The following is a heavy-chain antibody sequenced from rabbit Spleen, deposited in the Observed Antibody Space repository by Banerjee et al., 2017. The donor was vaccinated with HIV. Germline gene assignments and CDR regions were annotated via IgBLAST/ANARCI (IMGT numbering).Heavy chain of an antibody. Sequence: QSLEESGGDLVKPGASLTLTCTASGFSFSSGYYMCWVRQAPGKGLEWIGCLYTGNGKTYYATWAKGRFTISKTSSTTVTLQMTRLTAADTATYFCARDSGTSFSSYGMDLWGPGTLVTVS. CDR3: ARDSGTSFSSYGMDL. CDR1: GFSFSSGYY. J-gene: IGHJ6*01. CDR2: LYTGNGKT. V-gene: IGHV1S40*01. D-gene: IGHD8-1*01.